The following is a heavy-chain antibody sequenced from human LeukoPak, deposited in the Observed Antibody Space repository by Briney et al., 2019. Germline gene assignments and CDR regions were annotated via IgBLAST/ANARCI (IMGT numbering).Heavy chain of an antibody. CDR1: VFTFSSYS. Sequence: PGGSLRLSRAASVFTFSSYSMNWVRQPPGKGLEGVSYISISSSTIHYADSLKGRFTISRDNAKNSLYLQMNSLRAEDTAVYYCARVLRYCSGGNCYSGGLGYMDVWGKGTTVTISS. D-gene: IGHD2-15*01. CDR3: ARVLRYCSGGNCYSGGLGYMDV. V-gene: IGHV3-48*01. CDR2: ISISSSTI. J-gene: IGHJ6*03.